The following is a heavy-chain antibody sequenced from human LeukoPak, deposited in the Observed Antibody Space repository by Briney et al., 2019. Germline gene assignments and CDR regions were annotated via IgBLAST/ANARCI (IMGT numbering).Heavy chain of an antibody. D-gene: IGHD4-11*01. CDR2: ISGSGGST. Sequence: PGGSLRLSCAASGFTFSSYAMSWVRQAPGKGLEWVSAISGSGGSTYYVDSVKGRFTISRDNSKNTLYLQMNSLRAEDTAVYYCAKATMMTRVTTPYFDYWGQGTLVTVSS. CDR3: AKATMMTRVTTPYFDY. CDR1: GFTFSSYA. J-gene: IGHJ4*02. V-gene: IGHV3-23*01.